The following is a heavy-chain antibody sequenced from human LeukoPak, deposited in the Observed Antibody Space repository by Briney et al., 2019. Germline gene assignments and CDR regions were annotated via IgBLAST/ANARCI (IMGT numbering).Heavy chain of an antibody. CDR1: GYTFTSYD. CDR3: ARDRAGYDILTGGFDY. D-gene: IGHD3-9*01. Sequence: ASVKVSCKASGYTFTSYDINWVRQATGQGLEWMGWMNPNSGNTGYAQKFQGRVTITRNTSISTAYMELSSLRSEDTAVYYCARDRAGYDILTGGFDYWGQGTLVTVSS. V-gene: IGHV1-8*03. J-gene: IGHJ4*02. CDR2: MNPNSGNT.